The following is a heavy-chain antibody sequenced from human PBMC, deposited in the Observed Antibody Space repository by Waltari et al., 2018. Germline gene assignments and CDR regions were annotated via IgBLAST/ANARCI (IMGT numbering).Heavy chain of an antibody. D-gene: IGHD6-6*01. CDR1: GGSFSGYY. V-gene: IGHV4-34*01. CDR2: INHSGST. Sequence: QVQLRQWGAGLLKPSETLSLTCAVYGGSFSGYYWSWIRQPPGKGLEWIGEINHSGSTNYNPSLKSRVTISVDTSKNQFSLKLSSVTAADTAVYYCARGGPVAARRSMDVWGKGTTVTISS. J-gene: IGHJ6*03. CDR3: ARGGPVAARRSMDV.